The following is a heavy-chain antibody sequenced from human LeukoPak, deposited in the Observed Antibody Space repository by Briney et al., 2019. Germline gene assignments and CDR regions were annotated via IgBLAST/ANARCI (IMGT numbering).Heavy chain of an antibody. V-gene: IGHV3-23*01. CDR2: ISGSGAST. Sequence: TGGSLRLSCLTAGFTFSTNAMSWVRQAPGKGLEWISGISGSGASTYYADSVTGRFTISRDNSRNTLYLQMNSLRAEDTAVYYCAKDFYSGSYLYYFDYWGQGTLVTVSS. CDR1: GFTFSTNA. CDR3: AKDFYSGSYLYYFDY. D-gene: IGHD1-26*01. J-gene: IGHJ4*02.